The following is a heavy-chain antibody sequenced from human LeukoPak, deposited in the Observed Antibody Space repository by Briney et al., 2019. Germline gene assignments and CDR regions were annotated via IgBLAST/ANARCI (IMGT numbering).Heavy chain of an antibody. V-gene: IGHV3-43*02. Sequence: GGSLRLSCAASGFTFDDYAMHWVRQAPGKGLEWVSLISGDGGSTYYADSVKGRFTISRDNSKNSLYLQMNSLRTEDTALYYCVNGFSQAAVAGSFDYWGQGTLVTVSS. D-gene: IGHD6-19*01. CDR1: GFTFDDYA. CDR2: ISGDGGST. CDR3: VNGFSQAAVAGSFDY. J-gene: IGHJ4*02.